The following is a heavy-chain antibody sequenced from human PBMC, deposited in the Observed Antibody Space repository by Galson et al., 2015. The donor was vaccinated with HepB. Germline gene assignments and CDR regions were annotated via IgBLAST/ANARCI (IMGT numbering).Heavy chain of an antibody. V-gene: IGHV4-59*01. J-gene: IGHJ5*02. CDR1: GGSISSYY. CDR2: IYYSGST. Sequence: TLSLTCTVSGGSISSYYWSWIRQPPGKGLEWIGYIYYSGSTNYNPSLKSRVTISVDTSKNQFSLKLSSVTAADTAVYYCAREGRYCSGGSCYSGFDPWGQGTLVTVSS. CDR3: AREGRYCSGGSCYSGFDP. D-gene: IGHD2-15*01.